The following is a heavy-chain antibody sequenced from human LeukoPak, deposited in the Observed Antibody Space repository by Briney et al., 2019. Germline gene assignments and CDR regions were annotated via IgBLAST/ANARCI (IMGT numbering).Heavy chain of an antibody. D-gene: IGHD4-17*01. J-gene: IGHJ2*01. CDR3: ARFRTTVTTLIRYFDL. CDR1: GGSFSGYY. CDR2: INHSGST. V-gene: IGHV4-34*01. Sequence: PSETLSLTCAVYGGSFSGYYWSWIRQPPGKGLEWIGEINHSGSTNYNPSLKSRVTISVDTSKNQFSLKLSSVTAADTAVYYCARFRTTVTTLIRYFDLWGRGTLVTVSS.